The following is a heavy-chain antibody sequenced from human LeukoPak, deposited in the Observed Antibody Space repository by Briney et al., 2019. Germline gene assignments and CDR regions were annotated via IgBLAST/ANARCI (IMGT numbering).Heavy chain of an antibody. Sequence: SETLSLTCTVSGGSISSYYWSRIRQPPGKGLEWIGYIYYSGSTNYNPSLKSRVTISVDTSKNQFSLKLSSVTAADTAVYYCARGDFFDYWGQGTLVTVSS. J-gene: IGHJ4*02. CDR2: IYYSGST. CDR1: GGSISSYY. V-gene: IGHV4-59*01. CDR3: ARGDFFDY.